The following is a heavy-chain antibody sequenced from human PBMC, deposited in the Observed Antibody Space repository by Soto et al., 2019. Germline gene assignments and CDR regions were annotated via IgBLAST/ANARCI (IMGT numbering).Heavy chain of an antibody. CDR2: IYFDGITT. J-gene: IGHJ4*02. CDR3: ARGGAMGVDY. Sequence: GGSLRLPCTASGFTFNTHWMHWVRQAPGKGLVWVSRIYFDGITTNYADSVKGRLTVSRDNAKNTVYLHVNTLRDEDTAVYYCARGGAMGVDYWGQGTLVTVSS. V-gene: IGHV3-74*01. CDR1: GFTFNTHW. D-gene: IGHD1-26*01.